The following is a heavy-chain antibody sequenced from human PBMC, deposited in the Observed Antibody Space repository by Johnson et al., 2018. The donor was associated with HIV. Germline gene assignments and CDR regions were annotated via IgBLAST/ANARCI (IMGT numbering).Heavy chain of an antibody. V-gene: IGHV3-30-3*01. Sequence: QVQLVESGGGVVQPGRSLRLSCAASGFTFKSYTVHWVRQAPGKGLEWVAVISYDGTKKNYADSVKGRFTISRDNSKNTLFLQMNSLRPEDTAVYYCAKDLEHTYYYDSSGLGSAFDIWGQGTMVTVSS. J-gene: IGHJ3*02. CDR3: AKDLEHTYYYDSSGLGSAFDI. CDR2: ISYDGTKK. CDR1: GFTFKSYT. D-gene: IGHD3-22*01.